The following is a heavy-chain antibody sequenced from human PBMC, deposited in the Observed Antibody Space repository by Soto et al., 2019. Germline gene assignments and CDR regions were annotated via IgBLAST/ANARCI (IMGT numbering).Heavy chain of an antibody. J-gene: IGHJ4*02. CDR3: ARVDCSGGSCYFHY. Sequence: ASVKVSCKASGYTFTSYGISWVRQAPGQGLEWMGWISAYNGNTNYAQKLQGRVTMTTDTSTSTAYMELRSLRPDDTAVYYCARVDCSGGSCYFHYWGQGTLVTVSS. V-gene: IGHV1-18*01. CDR1: GYTFTSYG. D-gene: IGHD2-15*01. CDR2: ISAYNGNT.